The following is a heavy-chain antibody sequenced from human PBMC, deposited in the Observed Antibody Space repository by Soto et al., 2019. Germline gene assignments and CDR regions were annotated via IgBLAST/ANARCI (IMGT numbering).Heavy chain of an antibody. CDR3: AKEKPPAGVDV. J-gene: IGHJ6*02. Sequence: PGGSVRLCCTSSGFTFSNYEMTWVRQAPGKGLEWVSYLSTSGSTMYYADSVNGRFTISRDNAKNSLFLQMNSLRAEVMVVYYFAKEKPPAGVDVRGQGTTVTV. D-gene: IGHD2-2*01. CDR2: LSTSGSTM. CDR1: GFTFSNYE. V-gene: IGHV3-48*03.